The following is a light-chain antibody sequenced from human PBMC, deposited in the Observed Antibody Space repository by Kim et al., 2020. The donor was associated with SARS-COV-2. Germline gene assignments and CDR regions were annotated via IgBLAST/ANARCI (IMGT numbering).Light chain of an antibody. CDR2: SAS. CDR3: QQTYSTTYT. V-gene: IGKV1-39*01. J-gene: IGKJ2*01. Sequence: SAAVRDRVTIPCRARQSISTYLSWYQEKPGKAPKLLNYSASTLQSGVPSRFSGSGSGTDFTLIINSLQPEDFATYYCQQTYSTTYTFGQGTKLEI. CDR1: QSISTY.